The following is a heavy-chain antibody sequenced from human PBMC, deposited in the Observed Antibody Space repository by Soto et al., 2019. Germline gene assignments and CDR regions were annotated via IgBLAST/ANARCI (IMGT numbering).Heavy chain of an antibody. Sequence: GGSLILSYASSGFNFSSYFMHLVRQEPGKGLEWVAVIWYDGSNKYYADSVKGRFTISRDNSKNTLYLQMNSLRAEDTAVYYCARDKVIEAAQSYYYYYYGMDVWGQGTTVTVSS. V-gene: IGHV3-33*01. J-gene: IGHJ6*02. CDR1: GFNFSSYF. CDR2: IWYDGSNK. CDR3: ARDKVIEAAQSYYYYYYGMDV. D-gene: IGHD6-13*01.